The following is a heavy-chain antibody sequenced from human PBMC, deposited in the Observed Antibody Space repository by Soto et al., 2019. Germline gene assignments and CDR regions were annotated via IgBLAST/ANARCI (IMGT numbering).Heavy chain of an antibody. J-gene: IGHJ5*02. CDR2: IFIDGTT. D-gene: IGHD3-10*01. V-gene: IGHV3-53*01. Sequence: GGSLRLFCAASGFSVRSSQMSWVRQAPGKRLEWGSLIFIDGTTHYGVSAKGRFTISRDSARNTLNLQMNGLRVDDTAVYYCARVGPYDSGSYMLHYVRFDPWGQGTQVTGSS. CDR1: GFSVRSSQ. CDR3: ARVGPYDSGSYMLHYVRFDP.